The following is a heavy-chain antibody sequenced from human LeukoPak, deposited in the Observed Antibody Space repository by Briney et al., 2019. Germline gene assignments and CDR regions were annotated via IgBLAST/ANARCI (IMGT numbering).Heavy chain of an antibody. V-gene: IGHV3-21*01. CDR2: ISSSSSSI. CDR3: ARDDRLDYGRRVDAFDI. Sequence: GGSLRLSCAASGFTFSSYSMNWVRQAPGKGLEWVSSISSSSSSIYYADSVKGRFTISRDNAKNSLYLQMNSLRAEDTAVYYCARDDRLDYGRRVDAFDIWGQGTMVTVSS. CDR1: GFTFSSYS. J-gene: IGHJ3*02. D-gene: IGHD4-17*01.